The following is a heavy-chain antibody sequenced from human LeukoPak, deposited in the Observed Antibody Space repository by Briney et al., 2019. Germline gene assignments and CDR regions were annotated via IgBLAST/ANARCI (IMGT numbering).Heavy chain of an antibody. V-gene: IGHV6-1*01. CDR1: GDSVSSNSVA. CDR2: TYYRSKWYN. CDR3: ARGRDGLNYVDY. Sequence: SQTLSLTCGISGDSVSSNSVAWNWIRQSPSRGLEWLGRTYYRSKWYNDYADSVKSRITINPDTSKNQFSLHLNSVTPGDTAVYYCARGRDGLNYVDYWGQGTLVTVSS. D-gene: IGHD5-24*01. J-gene: IGHJ4*02.